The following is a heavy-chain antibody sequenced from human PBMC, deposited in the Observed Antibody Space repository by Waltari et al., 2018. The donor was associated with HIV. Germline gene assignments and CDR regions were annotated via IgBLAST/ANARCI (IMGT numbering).Heavy chain of an antibody. CDR3: ARMVSSSGWYVFDY. CDR2: IWDDGSNK. D-gene: IGHD6-19*01. V-gene: IGHV3-33*01. Sequence: QVHLVESGGGVVQPGRSLRLSCAASGFTFRTYGMHWVRQAPGKGLEWVAVIWDDGSNKSYADSVKGRFTISRDNSKNTLYLQMNSLRAEDTAVYYCARMVSSSGWYVFDYWGQGTLVTVSS. CDR1: GFTFRTYG. J-gene: IGHJ4*02.